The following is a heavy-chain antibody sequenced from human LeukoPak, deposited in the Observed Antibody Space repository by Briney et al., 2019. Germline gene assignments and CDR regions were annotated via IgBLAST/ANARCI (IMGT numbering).Heavy chain of an antibody. J-gene: IGHJ4*02. CDR1: GFTVSSNY. CDR2: IYSGGST. D-gene: IGHD5-24*01. Sequence: GGSLRLSCAASGFTVSSNYMSWVRQAPGKGLEWVSVIYSGGSTYYADSVKGRFTISRDNSKNTLYLQMNSLGAEDTAAYYCARGSSRDGYNYDFDYWGQGTLFTVSS. V-gene: IGHV3-53*01. CDR3: ARGSSRDGYNYDFDY.